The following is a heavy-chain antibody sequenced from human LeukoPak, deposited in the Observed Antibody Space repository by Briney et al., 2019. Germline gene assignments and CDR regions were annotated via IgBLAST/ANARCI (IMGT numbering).Heavy chain of an antibody. CDR2: ISSSGSTI. CDR1: GFTFSSYS. D-gene: IGHD3-22*01. V-gene: IGHV3-48*04. Sequence: GGSLRLSCAASGFTFSSYSMNWVRQAPGKGLEWVSYISSSGSTIYYADSVKGRFTISRDNAKNSLYLQMNSLRAEDTAVYYCARSPYYYDSSGPYYWGQGTLVTVSS. CDR3: ARSPYYYDSSGPYY. J-gene: IGHJ4*02.